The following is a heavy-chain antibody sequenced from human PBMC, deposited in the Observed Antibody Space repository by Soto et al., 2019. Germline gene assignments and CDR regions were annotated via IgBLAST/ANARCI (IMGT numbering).Heavy chain of an antibody. J-gene: IGHJ4*02. Sequence: GGSLRLSCEASGFTFSRCWMHWVRQAPGKGLVWVSHINSGGSRTTYADSVKGRFTISRDNAKNSLYLQMNSLRAEDTAVYYCAKDLVWFGELPHLYFDYWGQGTLVTVSS. CDR2: INSGGSRT. V-gene: IGHV3-74*01. D-gene: IGHD3-10*01. CDR3: AKDLVWFGELPHLYFDY. CDR1: GFTFSRCW.